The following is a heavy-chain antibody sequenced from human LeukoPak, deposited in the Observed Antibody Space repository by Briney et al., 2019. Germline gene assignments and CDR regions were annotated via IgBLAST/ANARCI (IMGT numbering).Heavy chain of an antibody. V-gene: IGHV4-30-4*01. CDR3: ARRMKLAAKGDAFDI. D-gene: IGHD2-15*01. Sequence: SQTLSLTCTVSGASISDAAYYWSWIRQHPGEGLEWIGYIYYSGSTSYNPSLKSRVTISVDASRNHFSLKLNSVTAADTAVYYCARRMKLAAKGDAFDIWGQGTMVTVSS. CDR1: GASISDAAYY. CDR2: IYYSGST. J-gene: IGHJ3*02.